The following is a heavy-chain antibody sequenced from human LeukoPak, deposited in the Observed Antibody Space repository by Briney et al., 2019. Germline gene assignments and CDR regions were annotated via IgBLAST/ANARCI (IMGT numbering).Heavy chain of an antibody. CDR1: GFTFSTYA. J-gene: IGHJ4*02. D-gene: IGHD1-26*01. V-gene: IGHV3-74*01. CDR3: AREATGLDY. Sequence: GGSLRLSCAASGFTFSTYAVNWVRQAPGKGLVWVSRINSDGSGTSYPDSVKGRFTISRDNAKNTLYLQMNSLRAEDMAVYYCAREATGLDYWGQGILVTVSP. CDR2: INSDGSGT.